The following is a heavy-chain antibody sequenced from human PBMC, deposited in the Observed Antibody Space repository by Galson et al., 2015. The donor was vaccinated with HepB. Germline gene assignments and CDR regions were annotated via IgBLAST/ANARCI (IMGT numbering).Heavy chain of an antibody. CDR1: FTFSSYG. J-gene: IGHJ4*02. V-gene: IGHV3-30*18. CDR2: ISYDGSNK. Sequence: FTFSSYGMHWVRQAPGKGLEWVAVISYDGSNKYYADSVKGRFTISRDNSKNTLYLQMNSLRAEDTAVYYCAKELGAAATGIDYWGQGTLVTVSS. D-gene: IGHD6-13*01. CDR3: AKELGAAATGIDY.